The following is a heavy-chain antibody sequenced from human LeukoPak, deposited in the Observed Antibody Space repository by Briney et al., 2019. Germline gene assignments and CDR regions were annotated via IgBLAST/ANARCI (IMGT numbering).Heavy chain of an antibody. CDR1: GLPFETYS. J-gene: IGHJ4*02. Sequence: GGSLRLSCAASGLPFETYSMTWVREAPGKGLECVSTLSRTSNYIYTADSLKGRFTTSRDNAENSLFLQLNNVKDGDTAVYYCVTKASVSGVKRYRGQGTLVTVSS. CDR3: VTKASVSGVKRY. V-gene: IGHV3-21*01. D-gene: IGHD2-15*01. CDR2: LSRTSNYI.